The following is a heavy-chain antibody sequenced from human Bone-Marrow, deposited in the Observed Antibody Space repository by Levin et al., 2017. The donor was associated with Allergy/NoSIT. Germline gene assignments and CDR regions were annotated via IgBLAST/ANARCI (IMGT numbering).Heavy chain of an antibody. Sequence: GGSLRLSCATSGFTFSSFPMSWVRQAPGKGLEWIAYISIGGSTIYYADAVKGRSTVSRDNDKNSLFLQMHNLRADDTAMYYCARGAWFGELTLDSWGQGTLVTVSS. CDR2: ISIGGSTI. CDR3: ARGAWFGELTLDS. D-gene: IGHD3-10*01. J-gene: IGHJ4*02. CDR1: GFTFSSFP. V-gene: IGHV3-48*04.